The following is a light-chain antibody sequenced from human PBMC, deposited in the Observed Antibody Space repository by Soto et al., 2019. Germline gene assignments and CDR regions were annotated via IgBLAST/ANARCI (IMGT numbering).Light chain of an antibody. J-gene: IGKJ4*01. CDR2: GAS. Sequence: EIVVTQSPATLSVSPGERATLSCRASQSISITLAWYQQKPGQAPRLLIYGASTRATDIPARFSGSGSGTEFTLTISGLQSEDFAVYYCQQYNNWPRTFGGGTKVEI. V-gene: IGKV3-15*01. CDR1: QSISIT. CDR3: QQYNNWPRT.